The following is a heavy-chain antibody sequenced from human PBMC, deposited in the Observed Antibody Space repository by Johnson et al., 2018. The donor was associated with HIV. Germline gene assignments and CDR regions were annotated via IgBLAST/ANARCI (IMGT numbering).Heavy chain of an antibody. D-gene: IGHD1-26*01. CDR3: ARDLARRGGAAFDI. CDR1: GITVSSNY. J-gene: IGHJ3*02. V-gene: IGHV3-66*01. Sequence: MLLVESGGGLAQPGGSLRLSCAASGITVSSNYMSWVRQAPGKGLEWVSVLHSGGSTSYADSVKGRFTISRDNSNNTLHLQMNSLRPEDTAVYYCARDLARRGGAAFDIWGQGTMVTVSS. CDR2: LHSGGST.